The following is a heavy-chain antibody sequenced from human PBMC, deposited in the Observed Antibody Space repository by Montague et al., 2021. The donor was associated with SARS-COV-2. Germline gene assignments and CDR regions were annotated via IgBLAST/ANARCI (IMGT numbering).Heavy chain of an antibody. J-gene: IGHJ6*02. CDR1: GGSLSSGGYY. Sequence: TLSLTCTVSGGSLSSGGYYWSWIRQLPGKGLEWLGYFYYSGXTXYXXXXKRRVFISADMSKNQFFLNLTSVTAADAAVYYCARDLGRTGYYYGLDVWGQGTTVTVSS. CDR2: FYYSGXT. CDR3: ARDLGRTGYYYGLDV. D-gene: IGHD3/OR15-3a*01. V-gene: IGHV4-31*03.